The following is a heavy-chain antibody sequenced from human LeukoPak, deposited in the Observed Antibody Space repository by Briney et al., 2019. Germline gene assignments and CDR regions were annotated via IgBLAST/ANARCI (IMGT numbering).Heavy chain of an antibody. V-gene: IGHV5-51*01. CDR3: ARRRVDIRDAFDI. J-gene: IGHJ3*02. CDR2: IYPGDSDT. CDR1: GYTFANYW. Sequence: GESLKISCEGSGYTFANYWIGWVRQMPGKGLEGMVMIYPGDSDTRYSPSFQGQVTISADTSINTAYWQWSSLKASDTAMYYCARRRVDIRDAFDIWGQGTMVTVSS. D-gene: IGHD3-16*02.